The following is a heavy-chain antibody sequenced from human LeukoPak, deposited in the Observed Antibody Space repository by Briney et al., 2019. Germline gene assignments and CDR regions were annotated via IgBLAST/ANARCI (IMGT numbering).Heavy chain of an antibody. CDR3: AREDGSGSYYSFPY. CDR1: GGSISSSNW. J-gene: IGHJ4*02. D-gene: IGHD3-10*01. CDR2: IYHSGST. V-gene: IGHV4-4*02. Sequence: SETLFLTCAGSGGSISSSNWWSWVRQPPGKGLAWIGEIYHSGSTNYNPSLKSRVTISADKSKNQFSLKLSSVTAADTAVYYCAREDGSGSYYSFPYWGQGTLVTVSS.